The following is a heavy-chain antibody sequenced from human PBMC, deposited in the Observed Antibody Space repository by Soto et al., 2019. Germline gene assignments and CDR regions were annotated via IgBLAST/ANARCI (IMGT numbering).Heavy chain of an antibody. V-gene: IGHV1-8*01. D-gene: IGHD5-18*01. J-gene: IGHJ4*02. CDR1: GYTFTSYD. CDR2: MNPNSGNT. CDR3: ARDGGGWGYSYGSYNY. Sequence: QVQLVQSGAEVKKPGASVKVSCKASGYTFTSYDINWVRQATGQGLEWMGWMNPNSGNTGYAQKFQGRVTMTRNTSISTAYMALSSLRSEDTAVYYCARDGGGWGYSYGSYNYWGQGTLVTVSS.